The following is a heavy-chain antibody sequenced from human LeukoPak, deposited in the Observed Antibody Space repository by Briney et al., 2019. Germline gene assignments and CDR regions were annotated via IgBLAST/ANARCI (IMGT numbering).Heavy chain of an antibody. D-gene: IGHD1-26*01. J-gene: IGHJ4*02. CDR1: GFTFSNYA. Sequence: GGSLRLSCSASGFTFSNYAMTWVRQAPGKGLEWVSTIYGSGGGTYYADSVKDRFTISRDNSKNTLYVQMNSLRAEDTAVYYCAKGHAPSGSYADYWGQGTLATVSS. CDR3: AKGHAPSGSYADY. CDR2: IYGSGGGT. V-gene: IGHV3-23*01.